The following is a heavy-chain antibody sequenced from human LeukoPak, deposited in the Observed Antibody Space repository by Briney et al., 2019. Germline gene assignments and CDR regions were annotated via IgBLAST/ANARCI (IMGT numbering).Heavy chain of an antibody. CDR2: ISSSGSTI. D-gene: IGHD3-10*02. CDR1: GCTFSSYS. CDR3: AELGITMIGGV. J-gene: IGHJ6*04. V-gene: IGHV3-48*04. Sequence: GGSLRLSCAASGCTFSSYSMNWVRQAPGKGLEWVSYISSSGSTIYYADSVKGRFTISRDNAKNSLYLQMNSLRAEDTAVYYCAELGITMIGGVWGKGTTVTISS.